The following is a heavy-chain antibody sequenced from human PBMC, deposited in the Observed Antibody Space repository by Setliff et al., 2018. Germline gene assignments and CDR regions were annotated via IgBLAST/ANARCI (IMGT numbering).Heavy chain of an antibody. CDR3: ARDSPEMVAPPAAHCFDP. D-gene: IGHD2-15*01. J-gene: IGHJ5*02. Sequence: ASVKVSCKASGYSFLSYGITWVRQATGQGLEWMGWISAQDGNTIYAQTFQGWVTMTTDTSTSTAYMELRSLRSDDTAVYYCARDSPEMVAPPAAHCFDPWGQGTLVTVS. V-gene: IGHV1-18*01. CDR2: ISAQDGNT. CDR1: GYSFLSYG.